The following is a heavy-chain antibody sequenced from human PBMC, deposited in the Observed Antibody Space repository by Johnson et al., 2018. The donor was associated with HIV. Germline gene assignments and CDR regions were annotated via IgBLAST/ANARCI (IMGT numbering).Heavy chain of an antibody. CDR2: SSRDGATS. CDR3: VGRSINAFDI. Sequence: VQLVESGGVVVQPGGSLRLSCAGSGLTFHDYGMHWVRQPPGKGLEWVSLSSRDGATSYYADSVKGRFTISRDNRKSSLYLQMTGLRAEDTALYYCVGRSINAFDIWGRGTVVTVSS. J-gene: IGHJ3*02. V-gene: IGHV3-43D*03. CDR1: GLTFHDYG.